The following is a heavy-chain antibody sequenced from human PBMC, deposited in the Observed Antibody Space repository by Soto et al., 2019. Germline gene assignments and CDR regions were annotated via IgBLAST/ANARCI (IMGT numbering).Heavy chain of an antibody. D-gene: IGHD6-13*01. CDR2: INHSGST. Sequence: LALTCAVYGGSFSGYYWSWIRQPPGKGLEWIGEINHSGSTNYNPSLKSRVTISVDTSKNQFSLKLSSVTAADTAVYYCARRSSSWSPFDYWGQGTLVTVSS. CDR3: ARRSSSWSPFDY. CDR1: GGSFSGYY. V-gene: IGHV4-34*01. J-gene: IGHJ4*02.